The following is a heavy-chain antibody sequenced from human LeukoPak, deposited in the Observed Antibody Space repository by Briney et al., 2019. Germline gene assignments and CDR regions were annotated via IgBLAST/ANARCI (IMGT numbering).Heavy chain of an antibody. CDR3: ARGFVAFDP. CDR1: GYTFTRYY. CDR2: LNPRGGTT. Sequence: GASVKVSCKASGYTFTRYYMHWVRQAPGQGVEWMLILNPRGGTTTYPQNFQCIVTMTRDTSTSTVYMELSSLRSEDTAVYYCARGFVAFDPWGQGTLVTVSS. D-gene: IGHD2-15*01. J-gene: IGHJ5*02. V-gene: IGHV1-46*01.